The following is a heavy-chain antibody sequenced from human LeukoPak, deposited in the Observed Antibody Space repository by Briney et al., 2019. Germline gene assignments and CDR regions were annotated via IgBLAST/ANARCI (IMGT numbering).Heavy chain of an antibody. CDR2: IYPNSGGT. V-gene: IGHV1-2*02. CDR1: AYTFTGYY. J-gene: IGHJ4*02. D-gene: IGHD6-13*01. CDR3: ARDLGIAAAGYYFDY. Sequence: GASVKVSCKASAYTFTGYYMHWVRQAPGQGLEWMGWIYPNSGGTNYAQKLQGRVTMTTDTSTSTAYMELRSLRSDDTAVYYCARDLGIAAAGYYFDYWGQGTLVTVPS.